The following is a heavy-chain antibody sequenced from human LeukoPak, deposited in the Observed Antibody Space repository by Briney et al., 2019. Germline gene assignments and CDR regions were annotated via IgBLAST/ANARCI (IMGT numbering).Heavy chain of an antibody. CDR2: IYYSGST. J-gene: IGHJ6*02. Sequence: SETLSLTCTVSSGSISSASYYWGWIRQPPGKGLEWIGTIYYSGSTYYNPSLRSRVTISVDTSKNQFSLKLSSVTAADTAVYYCARPDFWSGFDKYYYGMDVWGQGTTVTVSS. D-gene: IGHD3-3*01. CDR1: SGSISSASYY. CDR3: ARPDFWSGFDKYYYGMDV. V-gene: IGHV4-39*01.